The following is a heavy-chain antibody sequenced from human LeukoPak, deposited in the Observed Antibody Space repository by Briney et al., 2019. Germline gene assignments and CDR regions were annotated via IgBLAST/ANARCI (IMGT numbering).Heavy chain of an antibody. CDR3: ANGAFRLYYIDV. V-gene: IGHV3-74*01. CDR1: GFTFSSYA. J-gene: IGHJ6*03. Sequence: GGSLRLSCAASGFTFSSYAMSWVRQAPGKGLVWVSRINTDGSSTNYADSVKGRFTISRDNAKNTVYLQMNSLRAEDTAVYYCANGAFRLYYIDVWGKGTTVTVSS. CDR2: INTDGSST. D-gene: IGHD3-16*01.